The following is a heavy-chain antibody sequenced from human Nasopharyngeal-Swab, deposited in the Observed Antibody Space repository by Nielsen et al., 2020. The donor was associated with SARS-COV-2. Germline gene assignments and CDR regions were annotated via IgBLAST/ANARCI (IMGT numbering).Heavy chain of an antibody. CDR2: RANDGSNK. J-gene: IGHJ6*02. V-gene: IGHV3-30*18. Sequence: GESLKISCAASGFTFSTYAMHWVRQAPGKGLEWGTLRANDGSNKYYGDSVKGRFTTSRDNSRNTLFLQMNSLRPEDTAVYYCAKAQGIRYGLDVWGHGTTVTVSS. CDR1: GFTFSTYA. CDR3: AKAQGIRYGLDV.